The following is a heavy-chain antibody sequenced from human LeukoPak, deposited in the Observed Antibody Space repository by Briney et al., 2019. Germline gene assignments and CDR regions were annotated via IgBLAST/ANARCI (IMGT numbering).Heavy chain of an antibody. V-gene: IGHV3-7*01. CDR1: GFTFSSYG. CDR3: ATDGGPFDN. Sequence: GSLRLSCAASGFTFSSYGMHWVRQAPGKGLEWVANIKQDGSERYYVDSVKGRFTISRDNAKNSVSLQMNSLRVEDTALYYCATDGGPFDNWGQGTLVAVSS. J-gene: IGHJ4*02. CDR2: IKQDGSER.